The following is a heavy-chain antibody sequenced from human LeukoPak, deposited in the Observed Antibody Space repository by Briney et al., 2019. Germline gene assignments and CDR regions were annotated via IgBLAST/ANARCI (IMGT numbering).Heavy chain of an antibody. D-gene: IGHD2-15*01. CDR3: AKSCGGGSCYTDY. CDR2: IRYDGSNK. J-gene: IGHJ4*02. Sequence: GGSLRLSCAASGFTFSNYGMHWVRQAPGKGLEWVAFIRYDGSNKNYADSVKGRFTSSRDNSKNTLYLHMNCLRAEDTAVYYCAKSCGGGSCYTDYWGQGTLVTVSS. CDR1: GFTFSNYG. V-gene: IGHV3-30*02.